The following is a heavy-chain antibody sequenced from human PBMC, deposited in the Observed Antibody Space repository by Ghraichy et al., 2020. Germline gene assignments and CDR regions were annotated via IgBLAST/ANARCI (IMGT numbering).Heavy chain of an antibody. V-gene: IGHV4-34*01. Sequence: SETLSLTCAVYGGSFSGYYWSWIRQPPGKGLEWIGEINHSGSTNYNPSLKSRVTISVDTSKNQFSLKLSSVTAADTAVYYCARAPTIFGVVITTYYYYYGMDVWGQGTTVTVSS. J-gene: IGHJ6*02. CDR1: GGSFSGYY. D-gene: IGHD3-3*01. CDR2: INHSGST. CDR3: ARAPTIFGVVITTYYYYYGMDV.